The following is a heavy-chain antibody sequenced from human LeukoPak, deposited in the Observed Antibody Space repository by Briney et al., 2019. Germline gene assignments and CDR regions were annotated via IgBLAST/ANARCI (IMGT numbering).Heavy chain of an antibody. CDR3: ARHLRNSFFDY. D-gene: IGHD2/OR15-2a*01. V-gene: IGHV4-59*08. J-gene: IGHJ4*02. CDR2: IYYSGRT. Sequence: PSETLSLTFTVSGGSLSNYYWRWIRQHPGNGLERVGYIYYSGRTSNSPSLESRVTISVDPSKTQFSLKLSSLTAADTAVYYCARHLRNSFFDYWGQGTLVSVSS. CDR1: GGSLSNYY.